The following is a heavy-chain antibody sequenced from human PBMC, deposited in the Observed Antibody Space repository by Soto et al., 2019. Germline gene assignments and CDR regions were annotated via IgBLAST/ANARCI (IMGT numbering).Heavy chain of an antibody. V-gene: IGHV1-18*01. CDR3: AGLVVVAATPLWFDP. CDR2: ISAYNGNT. J-gene: IGHJ5*02. Sequence: QVQLVQSGAEVKKPGASVKVSCKASGYTFTSYGISWVRQAPGQGLEWMGWISAYNGNTNYAQKLQGRVTMTTDTSTSTAYMELSSLRSDDTAVYYCAGLVVVAATPLWFDPWGQGTLVTVSS. D-gene: IGHD2-15*01. CDR1: GYTFTSYG.